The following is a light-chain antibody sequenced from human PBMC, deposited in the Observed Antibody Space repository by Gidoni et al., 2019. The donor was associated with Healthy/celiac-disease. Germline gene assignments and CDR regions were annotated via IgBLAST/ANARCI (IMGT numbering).Light chain of an antibody. CDR3: QQYNNWPPT. CDR1: QSVSSN. J-gene: IGKJ2*01. Sequence: ELVITQSPSTLSVSPGERATLSCRASQSVSSNLAWYQQKPGKAPRLLIYVASTRATVIPARFSGSGSGTEFTLTISRLQSEDFAVYYCQQYNNWPPTFGQGTKLEIK. CDR2: VAS. V-gene: IGKV3-15*01.